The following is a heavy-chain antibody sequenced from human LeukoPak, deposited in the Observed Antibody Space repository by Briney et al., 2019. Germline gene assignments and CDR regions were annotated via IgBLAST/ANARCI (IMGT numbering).Heavy chain of an antibody. CDR3: AKDRYCSSTSCSNWFDP. V-gene: IGHV3-64*01. CDR2: ISSNGGST. J-gene: IGHJ5*02. Sequence: GGSLRLSCAASGFTFSSYAMHWVRQAPGKGLEYVSAISSNGGSTYYANSVKGRFTISRDNSKNTLYLRMGSLRAEDMAVYYCAKDRYCSSTSCSNWFDPWGQGTLVTVSS. CDR1: GFTFSSYA. D-gene: IGHD2-2*01.